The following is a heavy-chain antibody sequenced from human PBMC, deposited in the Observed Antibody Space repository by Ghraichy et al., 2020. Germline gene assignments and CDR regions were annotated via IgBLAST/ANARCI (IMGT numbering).Heavy chain of an antibody. J-gene: IGHJ4*02. D-gene: IGHD6-13*01. CDR2: INQAGSEN. V-gene: IGHV3-7*01. CDR1: GFSFSSHW. CDR3: ARDGVDAGIYLDY. Sequence: GGSLRLSCAASGFSFSSHWMSWVRQAPGKGLEWVANINQAGSENHYVVSVKGRFTISRDNAKNSLYLQVNSLRGEDTAVYYCARDGVDAGIYLDYWGQGTLVTVSS.